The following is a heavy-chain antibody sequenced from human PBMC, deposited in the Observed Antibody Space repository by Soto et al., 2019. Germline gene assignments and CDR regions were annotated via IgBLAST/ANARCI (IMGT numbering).Heavy chain of an antibody. V-gene: IGHV3-23*01. D-gene: IGHD1-1*01. CDR1: GLTFSTYA. Sequence: EVQLLESGGGLVQPGGSLRLSCAASGLTFSTYAMNWFRQAPGNGLEWVSAISGSGGSIHYADSAKGRFTISRDNSKNTLYLQMNSLGDEDTAVYHCVKGYWKGDVWGQGTTVTVSS. CDR2: ISGSGGSI. CDR3: VKGYWKGDV. J-gene: IGHJ6*02.